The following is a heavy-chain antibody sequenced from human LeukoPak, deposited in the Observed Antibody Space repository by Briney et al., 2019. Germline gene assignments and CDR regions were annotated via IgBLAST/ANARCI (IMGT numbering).Heavy chain of an antibody. CDR2: ISSSSSYI. D-gene: IGHD4-17*01. J-gene: IGHJ3*02. CDR1: GFTFSSYS. CDR3: ARVQKTDDYGDYDAFDI. Sequence: GGSLRLSCAASGFTFSSYSMNWVRQAPGKGLQWVSSISSSSSYIYYADSVKGRFTISRHNAKNSLYLQMNSLRAEDTAVYYCARVQKTDDYGDYDAFDIWGQGTMVTVSS. V-gene: IGHV3-21*01.